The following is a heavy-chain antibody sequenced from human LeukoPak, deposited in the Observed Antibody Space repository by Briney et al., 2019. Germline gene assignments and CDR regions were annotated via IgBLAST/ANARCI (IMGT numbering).Heavy chain of an antibody. CDR3: ARHRAICSSTSCYRSHFDY. D-gene: IGHD2-2*01. Sequence: SETLSLTCTVSGGSISSSSYYWGWIRQPPGKGLEWMGSIYYSGITYYNTSFKSHAPISVDTSNNQFSLKLSSVTAADTAVYYCARHRAICSSTSCYRSHFDYWGQGTLVTVSS. CDR2: IYYSGIT. CDR1: GGSISSSSYY. J-gene: IGHJ4*02. V-gene: IGHV4-39*01.